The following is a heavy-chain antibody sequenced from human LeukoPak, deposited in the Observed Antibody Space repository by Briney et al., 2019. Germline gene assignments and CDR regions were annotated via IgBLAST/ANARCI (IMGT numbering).Heavy chain of an antibody. Sequence: GGTLRLPRAASGHPLSSCAMSWVPQAPGKGREGVSAISGSGYGTYHAEPAKGRLTIPRDNSKNTLLLPKNSLRAEDTPVYYCAKDQNGYDRPADHWGQGTLVTVSS. J-gene: IGHJ5*02. V-gene: IGHV3-23*01. CDR3: AKDQNGYDRPADH. D-gene: IGHD3-22*01. CDR1: GHPLSSCA. CDR2: ISGSGYGT.